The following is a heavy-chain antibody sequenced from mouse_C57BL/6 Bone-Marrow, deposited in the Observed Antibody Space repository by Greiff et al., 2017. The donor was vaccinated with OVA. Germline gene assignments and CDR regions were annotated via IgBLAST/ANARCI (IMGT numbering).Heavy chain of an antibody. Sequence: QVQLQQSGAELMKPGASVKLSCKATGYTFTGYWIEWVKQRPGHGLEWIGEILPGSGSTNYNEKFKGKATFTADTSSNTAYMQLSSLTTEDSAIYYCAKSALLLQGGAWFAYWGQGTLVTVSA. CDR2: ILPGSGST. D-gene: IGHD1-1*01. J-gene: IGHJ3*01. CDR3: AKSALLLQGGAWFAY. V-gene: IGHV1-9*01. CDR1: GYTFTGYW.